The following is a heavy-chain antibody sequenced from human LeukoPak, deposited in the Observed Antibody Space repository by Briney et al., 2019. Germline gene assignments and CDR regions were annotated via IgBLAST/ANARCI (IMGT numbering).Heavy chain of an antibody. V-gene: IGHV1-8*02. CDR2: MNPNSGNT. J-gene: IGHJ6*02. D-gene: IGHD2-2*01. CDR1: GYTFTGYY. Sequence: VASVKVSCKASGYTFTGYYMHWVRQATGQGLEWMGWMNPNSGNTGYAQKFQGRVTMTRNTSISTAYMELSSLRSEDTAVYYCARGAVVPAPYYYYGMDVWGQGTTVTVSS. CDR3: ARGAVVPAPYYYYGMDV.